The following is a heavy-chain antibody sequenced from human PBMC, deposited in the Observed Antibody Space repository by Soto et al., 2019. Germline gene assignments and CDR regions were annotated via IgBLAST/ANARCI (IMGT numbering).Heavy chain of an antibody. Sequence: QVQLMQSGAEVKKPGASVKVSCKASGYTFIIYGISWVRQAPGQGLEWMGWMSADNGNTNYAQNFQGRVTMTTDTSTSTAYMELRSLRSDDTAVYYCARGGYFDDSSGYPEYYFDYWGQGTLVTVSS. V-gene: IGHV1-18*01. D-gene: IGHD3-22*01. CDR2: MSADNGNT. J-gene: IGHJ4*02. CDR3: ARGGYFDDSSGYPEYYFDY. CDR1: GYTFIIYG.